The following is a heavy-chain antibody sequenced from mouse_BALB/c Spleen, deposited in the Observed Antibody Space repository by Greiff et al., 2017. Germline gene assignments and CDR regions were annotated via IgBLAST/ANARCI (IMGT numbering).Heavy chain of an antibody. J-gene: IGHJ3*01. CDR2: ISDGGSYT. D-gene: IGHD2-3*01. V-gene: IGHV5-4*02. CDR3: AREGDGYYDY. CDR1: GFTFSDYY. Sequence: EVHLVESGGGLVKPGGSLKLSCAASGFTFSDYYMYWVRQTPEKRLEWVATISDGGSYTYYPDSVKGRFTISRDNAKNNLYLQMSSLKSEDTAMYYCAREGDGYYDYWGQGTLVTVSA.